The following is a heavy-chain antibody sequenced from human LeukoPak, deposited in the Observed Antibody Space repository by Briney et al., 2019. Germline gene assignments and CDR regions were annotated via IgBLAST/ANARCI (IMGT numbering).Heavy chain of an antibody. D-gene: IGHD3-22*01. CDR1: GGSISSGDYY. Sequence: SETLSLTCTVSGGSISSGDYYWSWIRQPPGTGLEWIGYIYYSGSTYYNPSLKSRVTISVDTSKNQFSLKLSSVTAADTAVYYCARDRYDSSGYIDYWGQGTLVTVSS. V-gene: IGHV4-30-4*01. CDR2: IYYSGST. CDR3: ARDRYDSSGYIDY. J-gene: IGHJ4*02.